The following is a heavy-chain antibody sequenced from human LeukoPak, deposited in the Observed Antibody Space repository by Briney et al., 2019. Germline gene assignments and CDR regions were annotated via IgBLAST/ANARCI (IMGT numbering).Heavy chain of an antibody. CDR1: GFTFRNYW. Sequence: GGSLRLSCAASGFTFRNYWMGWVRQAPGKGLEWVANTKPDGSAEYYADSVRGRFTASRDNTNNLLYLQMNRLRAEDTAVYYCARDGGLHTNFDYWGQGTLLTVSS. D-gene: IGHD2-15*01. CDR2: TKPDGSAE. CDR3: ARDGGLHTNFDY. J-gene: IGHJ4*02. V-gene: IGHV3-7*01.